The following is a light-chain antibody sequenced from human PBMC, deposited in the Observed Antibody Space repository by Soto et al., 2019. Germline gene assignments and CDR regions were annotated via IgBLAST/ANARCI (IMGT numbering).Light chain of an antibody. V-gene: IGKV3-20*01. J-gene: IGKJ3*01. CDR2: DAS. Sequence: EFVLTQSPAPLSLSPGERATLSCRASQSVSSYLAWYQQKPGQAPRILIYDASNRATGIPARFSGSGSGTDFTLTISRLEPEDFAVYYCQQYGDSPLLGPGTKVDIK. CDR3: QQYGDSPL. CDR1: QSVSSY.